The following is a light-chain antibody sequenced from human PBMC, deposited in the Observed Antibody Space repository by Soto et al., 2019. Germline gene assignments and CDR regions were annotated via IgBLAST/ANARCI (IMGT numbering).Light chain of an antibody. CDR1: NIGSKS. J-gene: IGLJ3*02. Sequence: SYELTQPPSVSVAPGQTARLTCGGNNIGSKSVHWYQQKPGQAPVLVVFDDSDRPSGIPERFSGSNSGNMATLTITRVEAGEEADFYCQGWDTSSGPPKGVFGGGTKLTVL. V-gene: IGLV3-21*02. CDR3: QGWDTSSGPPKGV. CDR2: DDS.